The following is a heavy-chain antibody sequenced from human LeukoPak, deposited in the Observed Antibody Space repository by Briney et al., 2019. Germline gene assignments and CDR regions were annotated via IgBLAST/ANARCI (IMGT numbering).Heavy chain of an antibody. J-gene: IGHJ6*02. V-gene: IGHV4-4*02. D-gene: IGHD2-15*01. CDR3: AREVVVVAATPGYYGMDV. CDR2: TYHSGST. Sequence: PSETLSLTCAVSGGSISSSNWWSWVRQPPGKGLEWIGETYHSGSTNYNPSLKSRVTISVDKSKNQFSLKLSSVTAADTAVYYCAREVVVVAATPGYYGMDVWGQGTTVTVSS. CDR1: GGSISSSNW.